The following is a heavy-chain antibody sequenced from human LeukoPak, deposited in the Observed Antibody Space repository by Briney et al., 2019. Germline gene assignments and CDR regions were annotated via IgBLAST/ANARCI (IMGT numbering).Heavy chain of an antibody. CDR2: IIPIFGIA. J-gene: IGHJ4*02. D-gene: IGHD5-24*01. V-gene: IGHV1-69*04. Sequence: SVKVSCKASGGTFSSYAISWVRQAPGQGLEWMGRIIPIFGIANYAQKFQGRVTITADKSTSTAYMELSGLRSEDTAVYYCARGVGDGYNLFDYWGQGTLVTVSS. CDR3: ARGVGDGYNLFDY. CDR1: GGTFSSYA.